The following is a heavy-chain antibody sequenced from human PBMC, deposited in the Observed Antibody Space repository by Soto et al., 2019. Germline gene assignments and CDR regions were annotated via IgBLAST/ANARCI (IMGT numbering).Heavy chain of an antibody. D-gene: IGHD3-10*01. V-gene: IGHV4-34*01. CDR3: ARTVHYYYYYYMDV. J-gene: IGHJ6*03. CDR1: GGSFSGYY. CDR2: INHSGST. Sequence: QVQLQQWGAGLLKPSETLSLTCAVYGGSFSGYYWSWIRQPPGKGLEWIGEINHSGSTNYNPSLKSRVTISVDTSKNQFSLKLSSVTAADTAVYYCARTVHYYYYYYMDVWGKGTTVTVSS.